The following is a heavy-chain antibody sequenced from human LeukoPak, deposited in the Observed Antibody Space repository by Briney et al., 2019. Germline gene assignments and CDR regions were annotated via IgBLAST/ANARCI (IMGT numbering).Heavy chain of an antibody. CDR2: INHSGST. J-gene: IGHJ5*02. Sequence: SETLSLTCAVYGGSFSGYYWSWIRQPPGKGLEWIGEINHSGSTNYNPSLKSRVTISVDTSKNQFSLMLSSVTAADTAVYYCARGAMVRGVRKTSYNWFDPWGQGTLVTVSS. CDR1: GGSFSGYY. V-gene: IGHV4-34*01. D-gene: IGHD3-10*01. CDR3: ARGAMVRGVRKTSYNWFDP.